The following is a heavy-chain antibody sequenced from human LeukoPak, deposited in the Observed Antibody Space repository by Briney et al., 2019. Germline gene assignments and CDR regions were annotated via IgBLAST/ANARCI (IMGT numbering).Heavy chain of an antibody. CDR1: GFTVSSNY. CDR3: ARQGYYGQWLDDY. V-gene: IGHV3-53*01. CDR2: IYSGGST. J-gene: IGHJ4*02. Sequence: GGSLRLSCAASGFTVSSNYMSWVRQAPGKGLEWVSVIYSGGSTYYADSVKGRFTISRDNSKNTLYLQMNSLRAEDTAVYYCARQGYYGQWLDDYWGQGTLVTVSS. D-gene: IGHD6-19*01.